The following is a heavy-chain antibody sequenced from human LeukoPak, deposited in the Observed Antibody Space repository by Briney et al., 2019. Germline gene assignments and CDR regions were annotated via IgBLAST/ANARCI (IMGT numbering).Heavy chain of an antibody. Sequence: GGSLSLSCAASGLTFGDYAMSWVRQAPGKGLEWDSTISSSGRDTYYADSVKGRFTISRDNSKNTLYLQMNSLRAEDTAVFYCAKIPPGYCSAGSCYLDYWGQGTLVTVSS. CDR1: GLTFGDYA. J-gene: IGHJ4*02. CDR3: AKIPPGYCSAGSCYLDY. CDR2: ISSSGRDT. V-gene: IGHV3-23*01. D-gene: IGHD2-15*01.